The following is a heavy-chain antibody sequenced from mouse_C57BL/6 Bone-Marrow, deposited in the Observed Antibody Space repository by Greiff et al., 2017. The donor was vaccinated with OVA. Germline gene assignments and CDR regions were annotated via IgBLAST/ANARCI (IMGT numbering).Heavy chain of an antibody. D-gene: IGHD2-3*01. CDR3: VRQGLLLYYYAMDY. CDR1: GFSFNTYA. CDR2: IRSKSNNYAT. V-gene: IGHV10-1*01. Sequence: EVNLVESGGGLVQPKGSLKLSCAASGFSFNTYAMNWVRQAPGKGLEWVARIRSKSNNYATYYADSVKDRFTISRDDSESMLYLQMNNLKTEDTAMYYCVRQGLLLYYYAMDYWGQGTSVTVSS. J-gene: IGHJ4*01.